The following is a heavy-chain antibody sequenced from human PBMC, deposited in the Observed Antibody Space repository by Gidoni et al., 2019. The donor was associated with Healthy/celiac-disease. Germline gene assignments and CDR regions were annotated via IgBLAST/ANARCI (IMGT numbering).Heavy chain of an antibody. D-gene: IGHD4-17*01. Sequence: QVQLQESGLGLVKPLQIRSLTCNVPGCLTSSGSYYWSWIRQPAGKGLEWIGRLYTSGSTNSNPSLKSRVTMSVDTSKNQFSLKLSSVTAADTAVYYCAREVETSYYYYYGMDVWGQGTTVTVSS. CDR3: AREVETSYYYYYGMDV. CDR2: LYTSGST. J-gene: IGHJ6*02. CDR1: GCLTSSGSYY. V-gene: IGHV4-61*02.